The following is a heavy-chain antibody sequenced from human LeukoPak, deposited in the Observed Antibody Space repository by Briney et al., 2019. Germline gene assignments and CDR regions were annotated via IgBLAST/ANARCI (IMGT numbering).Heavy chain of an antibody. CDR3: ARDLGIGAAGKYFDY. Sequence: PGGSLRLSCAASGFTFSSYSMNWVRQAPGKGLEWVSSISSSSSYIYYADSVKGRFTISRDNAKNSLYLQMNSLRAEDTAVYYCARDLGIGAAGKYFDYWGQGTLVTVSS. CDR2: ISSSSSYI. J-gene: IGHJ4*02. V-gene: IGHV3-21*01. D-gene: IGHD6-13*01. CDR1: GFTFSSYS.